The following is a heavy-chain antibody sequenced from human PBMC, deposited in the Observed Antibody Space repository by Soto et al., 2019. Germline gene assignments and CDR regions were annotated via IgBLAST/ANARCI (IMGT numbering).Heavy chain of an antibody. CDR3: ARDDESSSWYRYFDY. CDR1: GYTFTSYG. Sequence: QVQLVQSGAEVKKPGASVKVFCKSSGYTFTSYGISWVRQAPGQGLEWMGWISPYNGNTNYAQKLQGRFTMTTDTSTSTAYMELRSLTSDDTAVYYCARDDESSSWYRYFDYWGQGTLVTVSS. D-gene: IGHD6-13*01. J-gene: IGHJ4*02. CDR2: ISPYNGNT. V-gene: IGHV1-18*01.